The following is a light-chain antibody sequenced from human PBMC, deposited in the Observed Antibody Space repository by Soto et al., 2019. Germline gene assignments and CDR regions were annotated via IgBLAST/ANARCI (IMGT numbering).Light chain of an antibody. J-gene: IGLJ2*01. CDR1: SGHSSDA. CDR2: LNSDGNH. CDR3: QTWGTGIVI. Sequence: QSVLTQSPSASASLGASVKLTCTLSSGHSSDAIAWHQQQPEKGPRFLMNLNSDGNHTKGDGIPDRFSGSSSGAERYLTISSLQSEDEADYYCQTWGTGIVIFGGGTKLTVL. V-gene: IGLV4-69*01.